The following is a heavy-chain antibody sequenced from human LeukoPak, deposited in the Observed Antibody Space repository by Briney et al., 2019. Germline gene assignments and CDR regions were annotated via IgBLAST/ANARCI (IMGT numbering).Heavy chain of an antibody. J-gene: IGHJ2*01. CDR2: INHSGST. CDR3: ARHLYYSASAFWYIDL. V-gene: IGHV4-34*01. CDR1: GGSFSGYY. Sequence: SETLSLTCAVYGGSFSGYYWSWIRQPPGKGLEWIGEINHSGSTNYNLSLKSRVTISVDTSKNQFSLKLTSVTAADTAEYYCARHLYYSASAFWYIDLWGRGTLVIVSP. D-gene: IGHD3-10*01.